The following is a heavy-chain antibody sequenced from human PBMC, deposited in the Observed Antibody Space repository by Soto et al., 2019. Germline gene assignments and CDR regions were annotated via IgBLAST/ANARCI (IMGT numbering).Heavy chain of an antibody. CDR1: GFTFSDFA. CDR2: VSGSDGNT. V-gene: IGHV3-23*01. J-gene: IGHJ6*03. D-gene: IGHD2-2*01. Sequence: GGSLRLSCAASGFTFSDFAMSWVRQTPGKGLEWVSAVSGSDGNTYYADSVKGRFIISRDNSKNTLYLQMNSPRAEDTAVYYCAKEVYCSSTSCYYYMDVWGKGTTVTVSS. CDR3: AKEVYCSSTSCYYYMDV.